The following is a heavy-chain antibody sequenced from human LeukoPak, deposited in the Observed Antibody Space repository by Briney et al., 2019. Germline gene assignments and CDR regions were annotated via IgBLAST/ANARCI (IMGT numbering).Heavy chain of an antibody. Sequence: PSETLSLTCTVSSGSISSNNYYWGWIRQPPGKGLEWIGSIYYTGSTFYNPSLKSRVTMSLDALKNQFTLKVTSVTATDTAVYYCARLVSYDVLTENFYKCYMDVWGKGTTVTVSS. J-gene: IGHJ6*03. V-gene: IGHV4-39*01. CDR3: ARLVSYDVLTENFYKCYMDV. CDR2: IYYTGST. D-gene: IGHD3-9*01. CDR1: SGSISSNNYY.